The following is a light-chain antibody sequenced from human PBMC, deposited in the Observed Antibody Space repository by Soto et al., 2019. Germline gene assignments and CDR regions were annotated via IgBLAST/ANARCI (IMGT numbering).Light chain of an antibody. V-gene: IGLV2-14*01. CDR2: EVS. CDR1: SSDIGAYNY. J-gene: IGLJ1*01. Sequence: QSVLTQPASVSGSPGQSITISCTGSSSDIGAYNYVSWFQQYPGKAPKLIISEVSNRPSGVSNRFSGSKSGTAASLTISGFQTEDEADYFCFSFTTDWTHVFGTG. CDR3: FSFTTDWTHV.